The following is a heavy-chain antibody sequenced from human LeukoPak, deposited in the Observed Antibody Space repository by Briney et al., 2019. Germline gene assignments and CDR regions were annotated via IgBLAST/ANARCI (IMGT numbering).Heavy chain of an antibody. CDR1: GGSISSYY. CDR2: IYYSGST. V-gene: IGHV4-59*01. J-gene: IGHJ4*02. D-gene: IGHD1-26*01. Sequence: SETLSLTCTVSGGSISSYYWSWIRQPPGKGLEWIGYIYYSGSTNYNPSLKSRVTISVDTSKNQFPLKLSSVTAADTAVYYCARDRVGPEGSFDYWGQGTLVTVSS. CDR3: ARDRVGPEGSFDY.